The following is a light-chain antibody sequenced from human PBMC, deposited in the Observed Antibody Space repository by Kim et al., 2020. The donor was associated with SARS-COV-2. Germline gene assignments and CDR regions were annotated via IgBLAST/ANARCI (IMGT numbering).Light chain of an antibody. J-gene: IGLJ2*01. CDR2: EDN. Sequence: SVSPGQTASIICSGNKLGDKYASWYQRKPGQSPVLVIYEDNKRPSGIPERFSGSNSGNTATLTISGTQAVDEADYYCQAWDRSTVVFGGGTQLTVL. V-gene: IGLV3-1*01. CDR3: QAWDRSTVV. CDR1: KLGDKY.